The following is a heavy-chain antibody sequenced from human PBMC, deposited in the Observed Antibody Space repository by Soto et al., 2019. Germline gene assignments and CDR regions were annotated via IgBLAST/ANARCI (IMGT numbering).Heavy chain of an antibody. V-gene: IGHV3-23*01. J-gene: IGHJ4*02. CDR3: AKARCTTSNCYVPDY. CDR1: GFSFSTYT. D-gene: IGHD2-8*01. Sequence: EVQLLESGGGLVQPGGSLRLSCAASGFSFSTYTMSWVRRAPGKGLEWVSAISGSGGSPSYADSVQGRFTISRDNPKKTRDLQMNSRRAEDTAVDDRAKARCTTSNCYVPDYCGQGTLVTVSS. CDR2: ISGSGGSP.